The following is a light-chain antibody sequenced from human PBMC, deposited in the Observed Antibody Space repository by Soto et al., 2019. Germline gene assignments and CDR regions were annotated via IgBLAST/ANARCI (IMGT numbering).Light chain of an antibody. J-gene: IGKJ2*01. CDR1: QSVSSSY. CDR2: GAS. Sequence: EIVLTQPPGTLSLSPGERATLSCRASQSVSSSYLAWYQQKPGQAPRLLIYGASSRATGIPDRFSGSGSGTDFTLTISRLEPEDFAVYYCQQYDSSPYTFGQGTKLEIK. CDR3: QQYDSSPYT. V-gene: IGKV3-20*01.